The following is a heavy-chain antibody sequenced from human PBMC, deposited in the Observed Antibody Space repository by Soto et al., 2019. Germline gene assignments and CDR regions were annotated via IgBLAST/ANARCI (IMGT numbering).Heavy chain of an antibody. CDR2: INAGNGNT. CDR1: GYTLTSFA. J-gene: IGHJ4*02. CDR3: ARRKLADTGDYGEFDY. Sequence: VKGSCKASGYTLTSFAMHLVRQAPRQRLEWMGWINAGNGNTKYSQKFQGRVTITRDTSASTAYMELSSLRSEDTAVYYCARRKLADTGDYGEFDYWGQGALVTVDS. D-gene: IGHD3-9*01. V-gene: IGHV1-3*01.